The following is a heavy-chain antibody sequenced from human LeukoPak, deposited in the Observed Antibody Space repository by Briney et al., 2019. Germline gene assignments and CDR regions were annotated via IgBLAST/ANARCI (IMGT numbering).Heavy chain of an antibody. CDR1: GFSFSDYA. CDR2: IRYDGSYE. V-gene: IGHV3-30*02. CDR3: ARVWVVGSDDILTGYPLNYGMDV. Sequence: GGSLRLSCAASGFSFSDYAMHWVRQAPGKGLEWVAFIRYDGSYEYYADSVKGRFTVSRDNSKNTLYLQMNSLRAEDTAVYYCARVWVVGSDDILTGYPLNYGMDVWGQGTTVTVSS. J-gene: IGHJ6*02. D-gene: IGHD3-9*01.